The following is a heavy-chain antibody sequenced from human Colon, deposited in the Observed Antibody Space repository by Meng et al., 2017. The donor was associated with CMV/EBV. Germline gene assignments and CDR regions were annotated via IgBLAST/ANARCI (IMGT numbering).Heavy chain of an antibody. D-gene: IGHD3-10*01. CDR3: ARSSGFGEFFY. CDR1: GVTFSDSV. Sequence: GESLKISCVVSGVTFSDSVMSWVRQAPGKGLEWVAAISSRGDKRDYADSVKGRFTISRDNFRNTVILQMSSMKVEDTAVYYCARSSGFGEFFYWGQGTLVTVSS. J-gene: IGHJ4*02. CDR2: ISSRGDKR. V-gene: IGHV3-23*01.